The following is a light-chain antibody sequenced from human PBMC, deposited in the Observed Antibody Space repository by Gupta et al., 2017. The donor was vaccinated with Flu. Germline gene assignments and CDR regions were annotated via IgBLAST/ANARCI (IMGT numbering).Light chain of an antibody. J-gene: IGKJ1*01. CDR2: GAS. Sequence: ENVLTQSPGTLSLSPGERATLSCRASQNVINSYLGWYQQRPGQAPRLLIYGASTRATGISDRFSGSGSGTDFTLTSSRLQPEDFAMYYCQQDGSSQTFGQGTKVEIK. V-gene: IGKV3-20*01. CDR1: QNVINSY. CDR3: QQDGSSQT.